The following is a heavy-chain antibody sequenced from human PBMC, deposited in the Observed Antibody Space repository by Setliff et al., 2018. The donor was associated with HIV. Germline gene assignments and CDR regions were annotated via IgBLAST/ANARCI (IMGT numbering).Heavy chain of an antibody. D-gene: IGHD5-12*01. CDR1: GGSISSYY. Sequence: SETLSLTCTVSGGSISSYYWNWIRQPPGKGLEWIGYIYYDGNTNYNPSLKSRVTLSVDTSKNQFSLKLSSVTAADTAVYYCARMYSGYDWSPAGARTRYFDYWGQGTLVTV. J-gene: IGHJ4*02. CDR3: ARMYSGYDWSPAGARTRYFDY. CDR2: IYYDGNT. V-gene: IGHV4-59*08.